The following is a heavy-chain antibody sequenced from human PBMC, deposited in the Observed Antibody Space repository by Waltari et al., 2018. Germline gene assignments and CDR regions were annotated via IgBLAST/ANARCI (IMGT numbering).Heavy chain of an antibody. Sequence: QLQLQEAGPGLVKPSATLSIICTASGGSINSSSHYWAWSRQPPGKVLEWIGSVYYTGSTHYNPSLKSRVTISLDMSKNDFSLRLNSATAADTGVYYCARGVGADFDFWGQGTRVTVSS. CDR1: GGSINSSSHY. CDR3: ARGVGADFDF. D-gene: IGHD3-10*01. V-gene: IGHV4-39*02. J-gene: IGHJ4*02. CDR2: VYYTGST.